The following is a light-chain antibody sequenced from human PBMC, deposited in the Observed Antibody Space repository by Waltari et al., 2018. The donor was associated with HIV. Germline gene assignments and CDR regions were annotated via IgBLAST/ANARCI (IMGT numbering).Light chain of an antibody. Sequence: ILTQPHSVSESPGKTVIISCTGSSGSVASNYVQWYQLRPGNAPRTVIYEDDKRPSGVPDRFSGSIDGSSNSASLIISGLKPEDEGDYYCQSYDNSNWVFGGGTKLTV. V-gene: IGLV6-57*02. CDR3: QSYDNSNWV. CDR2: EDD. J-gene: IGLJ3*02. CDR1: SGSVASNY.